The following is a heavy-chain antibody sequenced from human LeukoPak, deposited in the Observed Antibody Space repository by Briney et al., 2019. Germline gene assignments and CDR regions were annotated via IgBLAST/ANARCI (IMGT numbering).Heavy chain of an antibody. Sequence: GSLRLSCATSGFSFNTHAMTWVRQAPGKGLEWVAVISYDGSNKYYADSVKGRFTISRDNSKNTLYLQMNSLRAEDTAVYYCAKSLEAAAGFYFDYWGQGTLVTVSS. CDR2: ISYDGSNK. CDR1: GFSFNTHA. J-gene: IGHJ4*02. V-gene: IGHV3-30*18. CDR3: AKSLEAAAGFYFDY. D-gene: IGHD6-13*01.